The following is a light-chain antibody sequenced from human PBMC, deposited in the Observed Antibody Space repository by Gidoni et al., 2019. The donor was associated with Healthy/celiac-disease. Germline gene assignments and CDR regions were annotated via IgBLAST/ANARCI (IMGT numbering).Light chain of an antibody. CDR1: SSDVGGYNY. CDR2: EVS. J-gene: IGLJ2*01. CDR3: SSYAGSNKV. V-gene: IGLV2-8*01. Sequence: QSALTQPPSASGSPGQSVTISCTGTSSDVGGYNYVSWYQPHPGNAPKLMIYEVSKRPSGVPDRFSGSKSGNTASLTVSGLQAEDEADYYCSSYAGSNKVFGGGTKL.